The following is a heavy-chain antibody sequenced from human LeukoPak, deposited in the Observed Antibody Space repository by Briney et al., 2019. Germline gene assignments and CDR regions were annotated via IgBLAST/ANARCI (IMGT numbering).Heavy chain of an antibody. J-gene: IGHJ4*02. Sequence: SETLSLTCTVSGGSISSYYWSWIRQPPGKGLEWIGYIYYSGSTNYNPSLKSRVTISVDTSKNQFSLKLGSVTAADTAVYYCARAGYSYGYFFDYWGQGILVTVSS. D-gene: IGHD5-18*01. CDR1: GGSISSYY. CDR3: ARAGYSYGYFFDY. V-gene: IGHV4-59*01. CDR2: IYYSGST.